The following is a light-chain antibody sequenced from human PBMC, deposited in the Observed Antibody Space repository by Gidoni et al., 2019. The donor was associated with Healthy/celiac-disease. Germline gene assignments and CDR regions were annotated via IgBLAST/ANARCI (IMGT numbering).Light chain of an antibody. J-gene: IGKJ2*01. Sequence: DIVMTQSPDSLAVSLGERATINCKSSQSVFYSSNNKHYLAWYQQKPGQPPKLLIYWASTRESGVPDRFSGSGSGTDFTLTISSLQAEDVAVYYCQQYYSTPPLFGQGTKLEIK. CDR3: QQYYSTPPL. CDR1: QSVFYSSNNKHY. CDR2: WAS. V-gene: IGKV4-1*01.